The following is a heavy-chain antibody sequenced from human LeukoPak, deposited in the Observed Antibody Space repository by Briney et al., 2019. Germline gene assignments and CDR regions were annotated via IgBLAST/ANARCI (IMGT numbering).Heavy chain of an antibody. CDR3: ARETRNDAETEDTGPTVG. Sequence: GASVKVSCKASGYTFTGYYMHWVRQAPGQGLEWMGWINPNSGGTNYAQKFQGRVTMTRDTSISTAYMELSRLRSEVTAVYYCARETRNDAETEDTGPTVGWGQGTLVTVSS. CDR1: GYTFTGYY. V-gene: IGHV1-2*02. J-gene: IGHJ4*02. CDR2: INPNSGGT. D-gene: IGHD1-1*01.